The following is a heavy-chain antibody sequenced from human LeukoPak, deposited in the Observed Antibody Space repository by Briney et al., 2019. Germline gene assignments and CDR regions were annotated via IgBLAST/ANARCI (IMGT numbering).Heavy chain of an antibody. CDR3: ARDHNYAFDN. CDR2: IGTSSGNT. Sequence: PGRSLRLSCAASGFTFSSDSMNWVRPAPGKGLEWNSYIGTSSGNTKYADSVKGRFTISGDSAKNSMYLQMNSLRVEDTAVYFCARDHNYAFDNWGQGTLVTVSS. V-gene: IGHV3-48*04. D-gene: IGHD1-1*01. J-gene: IGHJ4*02. CDR1: GFTFSSDS.